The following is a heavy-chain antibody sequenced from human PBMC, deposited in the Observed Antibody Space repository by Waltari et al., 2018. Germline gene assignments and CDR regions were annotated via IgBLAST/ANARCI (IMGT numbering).Heavy chain of an antibody. V-gene: IGHV4-59*01. J-gene: IGHJ6*03. CDR2: IYYSGST. D-gene: IGHD3-10*01. Sequence: ETLSLTCTVSGGSISSYYWSWIRQPPGKGLEWIGYIYYSGSTNYNPSLKSRVTISVDTSKNQFSLKLSSVTAADTAVYYCARSWFGELFLSDYYYYYYMDVWGKGTTVTVSS. CDR1: GGSISSYY. CDR3: ARSWFGELFLSDYYYYYYMDV.